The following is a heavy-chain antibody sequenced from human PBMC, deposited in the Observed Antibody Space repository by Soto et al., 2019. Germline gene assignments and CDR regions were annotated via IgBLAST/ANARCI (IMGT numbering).Heavy chain of an antibody. D-gene: IGHD7-27*01. J-gene: IGHJ6*02. Sequence: PGGSLRLSCAASGFTFSSYAMSWVRQAPGKGLEWVSAISGSGGSTYYADSVKGRFTISRDNSKNTLYLQMNSLRAEDTAVYYCAKDLDHWGPYYYYGMDVWGQGTTVTVSS. CDR1: GFTFSSYA. CDR3: AKDLDHWGPYYYYGMDV. V-gene: IGHV3-23*01. CDR2: ISGSGGST.